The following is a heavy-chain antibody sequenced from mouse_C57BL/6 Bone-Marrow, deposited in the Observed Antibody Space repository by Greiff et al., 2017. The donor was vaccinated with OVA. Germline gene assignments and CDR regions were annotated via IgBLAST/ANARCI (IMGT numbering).Heavy chain of an antibody. CDR2: IYPGSGST. Sequence: QVQLQQPGAELVKPGASVKMSCKASGYTFTSYWITWVKQRPGQGLEWIGDIYPGSGSTNYNEKFKSKATLTVDTSSSTAYMQLSSLTSEDSAVYYCAGGLFITTVVAFDYWGQGTTLTVSS. V-gene: IGHV1-55*01. CDR1: GYTFTSYW. D-gene: IGHD1-1*01. CDR3: AGGLFITTVVAFDY. J-gene: IGHJ2*01.